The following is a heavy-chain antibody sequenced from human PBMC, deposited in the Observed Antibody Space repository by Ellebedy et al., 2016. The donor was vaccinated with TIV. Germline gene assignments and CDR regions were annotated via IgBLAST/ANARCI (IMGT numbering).Heavy chain of an antibody. CDR1: GGSISSSSYY. D-gene: IGHD6-19*01. J-gene: IGHJ5*02. Sequence: SETLSLXXTVSGGSISSSSYYWGWIRQPPGKGLEWIGSIYYSGSTYYNPSLKSRVTISVDTSKNQFSLKLSSVTAADTAVYYCARGIAVNWFDPWGQGTLVTVSS. V-gene: IGHV4-39*07. CDR2: IYYSGST. CDR3: ARGIAVNWFDP.